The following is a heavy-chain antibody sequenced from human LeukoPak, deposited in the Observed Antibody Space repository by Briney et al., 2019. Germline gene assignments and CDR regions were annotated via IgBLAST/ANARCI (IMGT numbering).Heavy chain of an antibody. V-gene: IGHV3-7*01. D-gene: IGHD2-2*01. CDR1: GFTFSSYW. J-gene: IGHJ4*02. CDR2: IKQDGSEK. CDR3: ARSYQLLLGFDY. Sequence: GGSLRLSCAAPGFTFSSYWMSWVRQAPGKGLEWVANIKQDGSEKYYVDSVKGRFTISRDNAKNSLYLQMNSLRAEDTAVYYCARSYQLLLGFDYWGQGTLVTVSS.